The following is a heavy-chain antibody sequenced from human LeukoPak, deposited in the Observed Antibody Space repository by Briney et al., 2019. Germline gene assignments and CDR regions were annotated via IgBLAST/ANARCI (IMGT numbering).Heavy chain of an antibody. D-gene: IGHD4-23*01. Sequence: GGSLRLSCAVSGLTFSNAWMSWVRQAPGKGLEWLGRIISTTVDATPEYAAPVRGRFTISRDDSKNTVYLQMNSLESEDTAVYYCTTGPGNSGYWGQGTLVTVSS. CDR3: TTGPGNSGY. CDR2: IISTTVDATP. V-gene: IGHV3-15*01. J-gene: IGHJ4*02. CDR1: GLTFSNAW.